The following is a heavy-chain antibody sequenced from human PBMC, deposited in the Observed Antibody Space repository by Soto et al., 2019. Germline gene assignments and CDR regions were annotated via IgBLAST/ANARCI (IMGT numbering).Heavy chain of an antibody. CDR2: INDSGGT. Sequence: SETLSLTCAVYCGSFSGYYWTWIRQPPGKGVEWIGEINDSGGTDYNPSLKSRVTISLDTSKNQLSLKLSSVTAADTAVYYCARGRKGFSSSCYVDWGQGTLVTVSS. V-gene: IGHV4-34*01. D-gene: IGHD6-13*01. CDR3: ARGRKGFSSSCYVD. CDR1: CGSFSGYY. J-gene: IGHJ4*02.